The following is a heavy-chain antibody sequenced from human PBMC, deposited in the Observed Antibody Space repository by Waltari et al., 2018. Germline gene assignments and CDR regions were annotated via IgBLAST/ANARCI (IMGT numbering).Heavy chain of an antibody. D-gene: IGHD3-10*01. V-gene: IGHV1-69*01. CDR3: AREHQGTYYYYGMDV. CDR1: GSNFSSYA. CDR2: IIPIFGTA. Sequence: QVQLVQSGDEVKKPGSSVKVYCKASGSNFSSYAISGVRQATGQGLEWMGGIIPIFGTANYAQKFQGRVTITADESTSTAYMELSSLRSEDTAVYYCAREHQGTYYYYGMDVWGQGTTVTVSS. J-gene: IGHJ6*02.